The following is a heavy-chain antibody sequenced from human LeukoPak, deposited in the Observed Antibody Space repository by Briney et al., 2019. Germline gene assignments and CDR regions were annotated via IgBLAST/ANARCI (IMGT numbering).Heavy chain of an antibody. CDR1: GGSISSYY. CDR3: ARGGTSRVELDY. V-gene: IGHV4-4*07. Sequence: SETLSFTCTVSGGSISSYYWSWIRQPAGKGLEWIWRIYTSGSSNYNPSLKSRVTMSVDTSKNQFSLKLSSVTAADTAVYYCARGGTSRVELDYWGQGTLVTVSS. D-gene: IGHD1-1*01. J-gene: IGHJ4*02. CDR2: IYTSGSS.